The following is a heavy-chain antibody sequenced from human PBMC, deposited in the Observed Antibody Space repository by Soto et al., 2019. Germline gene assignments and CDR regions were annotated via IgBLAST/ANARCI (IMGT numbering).Heavy chain of an antibody. V-gene: IGHV4-34*01. D-gene: IGHD1-1*01. CDR3: ARGGLERRYYYYSMDV. CDR1: SASLGDHY. J-gene: IGHJ6*02. CDR2: VHPSGST. Sequence: SETLSLTCAVFSASLGDHYWAWIRQSPDKGLEWIGEVHPSGSTYYNPSLKSRVTISVDTSKNQFSLKLSSVTAADTAVYYCARGGLERRYYYYSMDVWGQGTTVTVSS.